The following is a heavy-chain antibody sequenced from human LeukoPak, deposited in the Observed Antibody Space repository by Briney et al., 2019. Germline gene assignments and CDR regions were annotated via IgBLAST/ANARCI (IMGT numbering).Heavy chain of an antibody. D-gene: IGHD6-13*01. Sequence: ASVKVSCKASGYTFSSYTMNWVRQAPGQGLEWMGWINTNTGNPTYAQGFTGRFVFSLDTSVSTAYLQISSLKAEDTAVYYCASAGVRQRLVSFGYWGQGTLVTVSS. V-gene: IGHV7-4-1*02. CDR2: INTNTGNP. CDR1: GYTFSSYT. CDR3: ASAGVRQRLVSFGY. J-gene: IGHJ4*02.